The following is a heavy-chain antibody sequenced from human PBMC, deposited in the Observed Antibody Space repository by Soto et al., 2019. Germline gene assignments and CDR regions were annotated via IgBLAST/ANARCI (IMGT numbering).Heavy chain of an antibody. J-gene: IGHJ4*02. CDR1: GGSISSHY. Sequence: QVQLQESGPGLVKPSETLSLTCTVSGGSISSHYWSWIRQPPGMGLEYIGYIYNSGSTNYNPSLEGGVTLSVDTSKNQFSLKLSSVTAADTAVYFCARGGGSPDSCGQGTLVTVSS. CDR3: ARGGGSPDS. V-gene: IGHV4-59*11. D-gene: IGHD2-15*01. CDR2: IYNSGST.